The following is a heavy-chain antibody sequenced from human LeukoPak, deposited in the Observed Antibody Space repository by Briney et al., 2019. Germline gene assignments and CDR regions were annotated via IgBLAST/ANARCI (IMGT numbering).Heavy chain of an antibody. V-gene: IGHV4-59*01. J-gene: IGHJ5*02. D-gene: IGHD3-10*01. CDR1: GGSISSYY. CDR2: IYYSGST. CDR3: ATEDYYGSGS. Sequence: SETLSLTCTVSGGSISSYYWSWIRQPPGKGLEWIGYIYYSGSTNYNPSLKSRVTISVDTSKNQFALKLSSVTAADTAVYYCATEDYYGSGSWGRGTQDTVSS.